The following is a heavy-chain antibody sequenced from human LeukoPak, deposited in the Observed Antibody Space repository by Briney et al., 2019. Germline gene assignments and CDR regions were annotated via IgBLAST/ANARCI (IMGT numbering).Heavy chain of an antibody. V-gene: IGHV3-7*01. Sequence: GGSLRLSCAVSGFTSSSYWMNWVRQAPGKGLEWVANIKEDGSERNYVDSVRGRFTISRDNAKNSLYLQMNSLRAEDTAVYYCAGVRYMDVWGKGTTVTVSS. J-gene: IGHJ6*03. CDR2: IKEDGSER. CDR1: GFTSSSYW. CDR3: AGVRYMDV.